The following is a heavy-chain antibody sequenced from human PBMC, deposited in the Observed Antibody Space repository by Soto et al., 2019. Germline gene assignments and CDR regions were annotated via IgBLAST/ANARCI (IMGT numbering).Heavy chain of an antibody. CDR1: GGSISSYY. CDR2: IYYSGST. Sequence: SETLSLTCTVSGGSISSYYWSWIRQPPGKGLEWIGYIYYSGSTDYNPSLKSRVTISVDTSKNQFSLKLSSVTAADTAVYYCARDQVHGYYYMDVWGKGTTVTVSS. J-gene: IGHJ6*03. CDR3: ARDQVHGYYYMDV. V-gene: IGHV4-59*01.